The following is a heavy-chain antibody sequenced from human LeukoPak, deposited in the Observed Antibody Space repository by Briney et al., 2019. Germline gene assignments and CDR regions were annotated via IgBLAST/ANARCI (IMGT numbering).Heavy chain of an antibody. CDR3: AKGSRQFSRDKAGPIDY. CDR1: GFTFSINA. D-gene: IGHD6-19*01. CDR2: ISDSGDFT. J-gene: IGHJ4*02. Sequence: GGSLRLSCAGSGFTFSINAMSWVRQAPRKGLEWVSSISDSGDFTYYADSAKGRFTISRDNSNNTLFVQMSSLRAEDTAVYYCAKGSRQFSRDKAGPIDYWGQGTLVTVSS. V-gene: IGHV3-23*01.